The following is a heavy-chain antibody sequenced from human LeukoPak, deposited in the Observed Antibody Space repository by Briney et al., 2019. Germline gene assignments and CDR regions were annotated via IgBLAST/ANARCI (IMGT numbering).Heavy chain of an antibody. CDR2: INHSGST. V-gene: IGHV4-34*01. CDR3: AKDRSYGSVQYYFDY. CDR1: GGSFSGYY. D-gene: IGHD3-16*02. Sequence: SETLSLTCAVYGGSFSGYYWSWIRQPPGKGLEWFGEINHSGSTNYNPSLKSRVTISVDTAKNQFSLKLSSVTAADTAVYYCAKDRSYGSVQYYFDYWGQGSLVTVSS. J-gene: IGHJ4*02.